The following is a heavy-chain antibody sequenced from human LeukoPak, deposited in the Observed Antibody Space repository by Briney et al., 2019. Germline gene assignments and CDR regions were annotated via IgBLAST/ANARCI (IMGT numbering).Heavy chain of an antibody. J-gene: IGHJ4*02. CDR3: ARAYGDYGY. CDR1: GYSISSGYY. CDR2: FYHGGST. D-gene: IGHD4-17*01. Sequence: SETLSLTCTVSGYSISSGYYWGWVRQPPGKGLEWIGSFYHGGSTYYNSSLKSRVTLSVATSKNQLSLKVSSVTAADTAVYYCARAYGDYGYWGQGTLVTVSS. V-gene: IGHV4-38-2*02.